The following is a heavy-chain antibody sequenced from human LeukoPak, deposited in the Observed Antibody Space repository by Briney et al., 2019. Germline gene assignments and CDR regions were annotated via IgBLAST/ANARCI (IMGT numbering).Heavy chain of an antibody. Sequence: GGSLRLSCAASGFTFSSYGMHWVRQAPGKGLEWVAVISYDGSNKYYADSVKGRFTISRDNSKNTLYLQMNSLRAEDTAVYFCARDAEIAAVGYYYYYYMDVWGKGTAVTVSS. J-gene: IGHJ6*03. CDR1: GFTFSSYG. D-gene: IGHD6-13*01. V-gene: IGHV3-30*03. CDR2: ISYDGSNK. CDR3: ARDAEIAAVGYYYYYYMDV.